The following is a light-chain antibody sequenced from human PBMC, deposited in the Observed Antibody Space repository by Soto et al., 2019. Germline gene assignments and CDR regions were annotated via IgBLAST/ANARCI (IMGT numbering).Light chain of an antibody. CDR1: SSNIGPSFD. V-gene: IGLV1-40*01. J-gene: IGLJ2*01. CDR3: QSYDSSLSAVV. CDR2: GND. Sequence: SVLTQPPSVSGAPGQRVTISCTGSSSNIGPSFDVHWYQQLPGTTPKLLIYGNDNRPSGVPDRFSGSKSGTSASLAITGLQAEDEADYYCQSYDSSLSAVVFGGGTQLTVL.